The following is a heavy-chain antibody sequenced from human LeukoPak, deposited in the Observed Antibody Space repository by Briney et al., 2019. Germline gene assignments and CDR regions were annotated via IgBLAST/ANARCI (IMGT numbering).Heavy chain of an antibody. CDR1: GGSIRSSYYY. D-gene: IGHD5-24*01. Sequence: PSETLSLTCTVSGGSIRSSYYYWGWIRQPPGKGLEWIGEINHSGSTNYNPSLKSRVTISVDTSKNQFSLKLSSVTAADTAVYYCASRDGYNRDWGQGTLVTVSS. V-gene: IGHV4-39*07. J-gene: IGHJ4*02. CDR2: INHSGST. CDR3: ASRDGYNRD.